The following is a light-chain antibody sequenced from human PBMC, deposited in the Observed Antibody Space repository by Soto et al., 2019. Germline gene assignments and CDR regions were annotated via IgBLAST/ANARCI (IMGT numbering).Light chain of an antibody. Sequence: EIVLTQSPGTLSLSPGERATLSCRASQSVTSSYLAWYRQKPGQAPRLLIYGASSRATGIPARFSGRGSGTDFTLTISRLEPEDFAVYYCQQYGTSPLTFGPGTKVDIK. CDR2: GAS. CDR3: QQYGTSPLT. J-gene: IGKJ3*01. CDR1: QSVTSSY. V-gene: IGKV3-20*01.